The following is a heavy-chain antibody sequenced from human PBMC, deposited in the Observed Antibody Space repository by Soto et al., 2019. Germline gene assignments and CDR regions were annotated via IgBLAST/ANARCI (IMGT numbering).Heavy chain of an antibody. V-gene: IGHV1-2*02. CDR2: INPNSGGT. D-gene: IGHD2-2*01. CDR3: ARVVPGAEAWFGP. J-gene: IGHJ5*02. Sequence: VASVKVSCKASGYTFTGYYMHWVRQAPGQGLEWMGWINPNSGGTNYAQKFQGRVSMTTDTSTTTAYMELRSLRSDDTAVYYCARVVPGAEAWFGPWGQGTLVTVSS. CDR1: GYTFTGYY.